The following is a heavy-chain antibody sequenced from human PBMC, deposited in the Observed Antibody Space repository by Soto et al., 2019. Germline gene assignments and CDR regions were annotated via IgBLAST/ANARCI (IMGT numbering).Heavy chain of an antibody. V-gene: IGHV3-66*01. CDR1: GFTVSSNH. J-gene: IGHJ5*02. D-gene: IGHD3-10*01. CDR2: IYSAGST. CDR3: GRDRSSGSFYGGFDP. Sequence: PGGSLRLSCAASGFTVSSNHMTWVRQAPGKGLEWVSLIYSAGSTYYADSVKGRFTISRDNSKNTLYLQMNSLRADDTAVYYCGRDRSSGSFYGGFDPWGQGTLVTVSS.